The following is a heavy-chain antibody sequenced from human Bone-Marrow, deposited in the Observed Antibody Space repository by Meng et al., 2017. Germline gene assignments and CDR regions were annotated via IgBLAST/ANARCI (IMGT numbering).Heavy chain of an antibody. Sequence: ESPKISCAAPGFTFSGSAMHLVRQASGKGPEWGGRIRSKANSDGTAYAASVKGRFTISRDDSKNTAYLQMNSLKTEDTAVYYCTRTYYYDSSGYYSFDYWGQGTLVTVSS. D-gene: IGHD3-22*01. CDR2: IRSKANSDGT. V-gene: IGHV3-73*01. J-gene: IGHJ4*02. CDR1: GFTFSGSA. CDR3: TRTYYYDSSGYYSFDY.